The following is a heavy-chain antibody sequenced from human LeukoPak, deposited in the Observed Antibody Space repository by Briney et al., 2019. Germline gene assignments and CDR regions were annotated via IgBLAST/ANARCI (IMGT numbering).Heavy chain of an antibody. CDR2: IRTKTNNYAT. Sequence: GGSLRLSCAVPSFTFTGSAVHWVRQASGKGLEWVGRIRTKTNNYATTYAASVKGRFTISRDDSNNMVYLQMNSLRTEDTAVYYCSERFFDWPHSGMDVWGQGTTVIVSS. CDR3: SERFFDWPHSGMDV. V-gene: IGHV3-73*01. CDR1: SFTFTGSA. D-gene: IGHD3-3*01. J-gene: IGHJ6*02.